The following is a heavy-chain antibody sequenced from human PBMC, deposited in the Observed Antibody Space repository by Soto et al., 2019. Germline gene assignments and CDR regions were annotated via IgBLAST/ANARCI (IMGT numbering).Heavy chain of an antibody. J-gene: IGHJ6*02. Sequence: SETLSLTCAVYGGSFSGYYWSWIRQPPGKGLEWIGEINHSGSTNYNPSLRSRVTISVDTSKNQFSLKLSSVTAADTAVYYCARVASIAAAGTRGMDVWGQGTTVTVSS. V-gene: IGHV4-34*01. CDR2: INHSGST. CDR1: GGSFSGYY. CDR3: ARVASIAAAGTRGMDV. D-gene: IGHD6-13*01.